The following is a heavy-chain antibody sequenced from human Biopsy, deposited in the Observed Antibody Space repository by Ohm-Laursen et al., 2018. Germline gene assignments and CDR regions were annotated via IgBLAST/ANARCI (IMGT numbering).Heavy chain of an antibody. CDR3: ARGDYFDSNGYFWFDP. CDR2: IYYSVMT. CDR1: GDSFTKYY. V-gene: IGHV4-59*01. J-gene: IGHJ5*02. D-gene: IGHD3-22*01. Sequence: GTLSLTCTVSGDSFTKYYWSWIRQPPGKGLEWIGHIYYSVMTNYNPSLRSRVSISVDTSRNQVSLTLSSVTAADTAVYYCARGDYFDSNGYFWFDPWGQGTLVTVSS.